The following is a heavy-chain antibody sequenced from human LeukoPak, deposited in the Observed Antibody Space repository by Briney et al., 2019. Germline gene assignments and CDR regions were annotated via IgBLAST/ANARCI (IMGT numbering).Heavy chain of an antibody. Sequence: GGSLRLSCAASGFTFSSYWMIWVRQAPGKGLDWVANIKQDGGEKYYVDSVKGRFTISRDNAKNSLYLQMNSLRPEDTAVYYCAGRGDGNLYYFDHWGQGTLVTASS. D-gene: IGHD5-24*01. J-gene: IGHJ4*02. CDR3: AGRGDGNLYYFDH. V-gene: IGHV3-7*04. CDR2: IKQDGGEK. CDR1: GFTFSSYW.